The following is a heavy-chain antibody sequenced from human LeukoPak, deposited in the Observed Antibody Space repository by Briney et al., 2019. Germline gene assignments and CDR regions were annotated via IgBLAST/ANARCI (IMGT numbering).Heavy chain of an antibody. J-gene: IGHJ6*02. CDR3: ARDLSRMDTAMDYYYYYGMDV. Sequence: ASVKVSCKASGYTFTGYYMHWVRQAPGQGLEGMGWINPNSGGTNYAQKFQGRVTMTRDTSISTAYMELSRLRSDDTAVYYCARDLSRMDTAMDYYYYYGMDVWGQGTTVTVSS. D-gene: IGHD5-18*01. V-gene: IGHV1-2*02. CDR1: GYTFTGYY. CDR2: INPNSGGT.